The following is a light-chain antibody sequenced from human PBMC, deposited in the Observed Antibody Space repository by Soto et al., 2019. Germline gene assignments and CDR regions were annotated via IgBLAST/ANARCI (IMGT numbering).Light chain of an antibody. J-gene: IGKJ2*01. CDR3: QQYGSSPPYT. Sequence: EMVLTQSPGTLSLSPGERATLSCRASQSVSSRYLAWYQQKPGQAPRLLIYGVSSRATGIPDRFSGSESGTDFTLTISRLEPEDLPVDYCQQYGSSPPYTIGQGTKLEI. CDR1: QSVSSRY. V-gene: IGKV3-20*01. CDR2: GVS.